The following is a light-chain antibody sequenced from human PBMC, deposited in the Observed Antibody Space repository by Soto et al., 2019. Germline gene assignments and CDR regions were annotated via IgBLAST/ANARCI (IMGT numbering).Light chain of an antibody. Sequence: EIVMTQSPAILSVSPGERATLSCRATQSVSSNLAWYQQKPGQAPRLLIYGASTRATGIPARFSGSGSGTEFTLTISSLQSEDFAVYYCQQYNSWPPWTFGQGTKVDIK. CDR2: GAS. CDR1: QSVSSN. V-gene: IGKV3-15*01. J-gene: IGKJ1*01. CDR3: QQYNSWPPWT.